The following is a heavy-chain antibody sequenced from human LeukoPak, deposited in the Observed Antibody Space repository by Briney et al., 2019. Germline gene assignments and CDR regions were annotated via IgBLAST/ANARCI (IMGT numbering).Heavy chain of an antibody. CDR3: ASSNPVLRLFNELNWFDP. D-gene: IGHD3-3*01. Sequence: SVKVSCKASGGTFSSYAISWVRQAPGQGLEWMGGIIPIFGTANYAQKFQGRVTITTDESTSTAYMELSSLRSEDTAVYYCASSNPVLRLFNELNWFDPWGQGTLVTVSS. CDR1: GGTFSSYA. V-gene: IGHV1-69*05. J-gene: IGHJ5*02. CDR2: IIPIFGTA.